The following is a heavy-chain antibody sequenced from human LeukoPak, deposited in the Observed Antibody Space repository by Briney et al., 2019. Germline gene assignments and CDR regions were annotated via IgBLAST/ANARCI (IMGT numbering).Heavy chain of an antibody. CDR2: ISGSGGST. J-gene: IGHJ6*04. Sequence: PGGSLRLSCAASGFTFSSYGMSWVRQAPGKGLEWVSAISGSGGSTYYADSVKGRFTISRDNARNSLYLQMNGLRAEDTAVYYCVRGKANYGSGSDVWGKGTTVTVSS. CDR3: VRGKANYGSGSDV. D-gene: IGHD3-10*01. V-gene: IGHV3-23*01. CDR1: GFTFSSYG.